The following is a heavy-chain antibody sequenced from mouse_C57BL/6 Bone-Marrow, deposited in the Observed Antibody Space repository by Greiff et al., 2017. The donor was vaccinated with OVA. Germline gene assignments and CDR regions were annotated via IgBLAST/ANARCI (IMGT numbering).Heavy chain of an antibody. Sequence: VQLQQSGAELAKPGASVKLSCKASGYTFTSYLMHWVKQRPGQGLEWIGYINPSSGYTKYNQKFKSKATLTADKSSSTAYMQLSSLTYEDSAVYYCARSYSNPYYAMDYWGQGTSVTVSS. CDR2: INPSSGYT. CDR3: ARSYSNPYYAMDY. D-gene: IGHD2-5*01. CDR1: GYTFTSYL. J-gene: IGHJ4*01. V-gene: IGHV1-7*01.